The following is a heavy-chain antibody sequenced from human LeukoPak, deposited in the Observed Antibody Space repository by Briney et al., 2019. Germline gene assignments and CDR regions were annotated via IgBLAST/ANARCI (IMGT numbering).Heavy chain of an antibody. CDR1: GFTFSSYA. CDR3: AKGSNLRFMEWLSD. V-gene: IGHV3-23*01. D-gene: IGHD3-3*01. Sequence: PGGSLRLSCAASGFTFSSYAMSWVRQAPGKGLEWVSAISGSGGSTYYADSVKGRFTISRDNSKNTLYLQMNSLRAEDTAVYYCAKGSNLRFMEWLSDWGQGTLVTVSS. CDR2: ISGSGGST. J-gene: IGHJ4*02.